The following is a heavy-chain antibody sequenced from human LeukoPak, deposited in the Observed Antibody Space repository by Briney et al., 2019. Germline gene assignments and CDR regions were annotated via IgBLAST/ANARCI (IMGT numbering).Heavy chain of an antibody. D-gene: IGHD2-8*01. V-gene: IGHV5-51*01. CDR1: GSSFTSYW. CDR3: ARLGYCSNRVCYSFDY. J-gene: IGHJ4*02. CDR2: IYPGDSDT. Sequence: GASLQISCKGSGSSFTSYWIGWVRQLPGKGLEWMGIIYPGDSDTRYSPSFQGQVTFSADKSITTAYLQWSSLKASDTAMYYCARLGYCSNRVCYSFDYWGQGTLVTVSS.